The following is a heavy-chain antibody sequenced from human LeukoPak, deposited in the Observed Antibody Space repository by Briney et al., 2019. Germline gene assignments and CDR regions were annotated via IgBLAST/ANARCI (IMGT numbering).Heavy chain of an antibody. CDR3: ARKEGGDFDY. CDR2: INPSGSST. J-gene: IGHJ4*02. CDR1: GFSFTSHY. D-gene: IGHD3-16*01. Sequence: ASVKVSCKASGFSFTSHYMHWVRQAPGQGLEWMGLINPSGSSTLYAQKFQGRVTMTRDMSTTTDYMELSSLRSEDTAVYYCARKEGGDFDYWGQGTLVTVSS. V-gene: IGHV1-46*01.